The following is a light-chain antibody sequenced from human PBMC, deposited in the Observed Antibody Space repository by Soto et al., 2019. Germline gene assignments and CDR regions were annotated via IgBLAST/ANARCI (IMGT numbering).Light chain of an antibody. V-gene: IGLV4-69*01. J-gene: IGLJ2*01. CDR2: LNSDGSH. CDR3: QTWGTGKGV. Sequence: QLVLTQSPSASASLGASVKLTSTLTSGHSSYAIAWHQQQPEKAPRYLMKLNSDGSHYRGDGIPDRFSGSSSGAERYLTISSLQSEDEADYYCQTWGTGKGVFGGGTKVTVL. CDR1: SGHSSYA.